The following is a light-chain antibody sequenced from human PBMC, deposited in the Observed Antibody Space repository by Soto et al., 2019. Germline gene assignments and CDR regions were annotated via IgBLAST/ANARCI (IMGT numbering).Light chain of an antibody. Sequence: QSALTQPRSVSGSPGQSVTISCTGTSSDVGGYNYVSWYQQHPGKDPKLMIYDVGKRPSGVPDRFSGSNSDNTASLTNAGVQAEDEADYYCCSYAGSYTRVFGTVTKLTVL. V-gene: IGLV2-11*01. CDR3: CSYAGSYTRV. J-gene: IGLJ1*01. CDR2: DVG. CDR1: SSDVGGYNY.